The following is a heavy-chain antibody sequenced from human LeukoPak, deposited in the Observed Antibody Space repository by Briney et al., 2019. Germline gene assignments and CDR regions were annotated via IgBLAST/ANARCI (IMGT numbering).Heavy chain of an antibody. Sequence: ASVKVSCKASGYTFTGYYMHWVRQAPGQGLEWMGWINPNSGGTNYAQKFQGRVTMTRDTSISTAYMELSRLRFDDTAVYYCARDHSTIFLNWFDPWGQGTLVTVSS. J-gene: IGHJ5*02. CDR2: INPNSGGT. V-gene: IGHV1-2*02. D-gene: IGHD3-9*01. CDR3: ARDHSTIFLNWFDP. CDR1: GYTFTGYY.